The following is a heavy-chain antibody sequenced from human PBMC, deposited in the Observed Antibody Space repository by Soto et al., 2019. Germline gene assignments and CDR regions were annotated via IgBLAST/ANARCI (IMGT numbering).Heavy chain of an antibody. CDR3: ARGRSIEGATPFWFDP. CDR2: MNPNSGNT. CDR1: GYTFTSYD. J-gene: IGHJ5*02. V-gene: IGHV1-8*01. D-gene: IGHD1-26*01. Sequence: QVQLVQSGAEVKKPGASVKVSCKASGYTFTSYDINWVRQATGQGLEWMGWMNPNSGNTGYAQKFLGRGTMTRNTSISTAYMELRSLRSGDTAVYYCARGRSIEGATPFWFDPWGQGPLVTVSS.